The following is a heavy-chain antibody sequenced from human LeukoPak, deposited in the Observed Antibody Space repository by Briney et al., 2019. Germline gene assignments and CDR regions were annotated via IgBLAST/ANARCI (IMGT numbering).Heavy chain of an antibody. CDR3: AELGITMIGGV. J-gene: IGHJ6*04. Sequence: GGTLRLSCAASGFTFSRYGMSWVRQAPGKGLEWVSYISSSGSTIYYADSVKGRFTISRDNAKNSLYLQMNSLRAEDTAVYYCAELGITMIGGVWGKGTTVTISS. V-gene: IGHV3-48*03. CDR2: ISSSGSTI. CDR1: GFTFSRYG. D-gene: IGHD3-10*02.